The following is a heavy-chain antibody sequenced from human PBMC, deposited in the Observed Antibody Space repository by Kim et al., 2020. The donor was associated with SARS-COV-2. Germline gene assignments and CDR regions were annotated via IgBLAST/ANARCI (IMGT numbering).Heavy chain of an antibody. Sequence: SVKVSCKASGGTFSSYAISWVRQAPGQGLEWMGRIIPILGIANYAQKFQGRVTITADKSTSTAYMELSSLRSEDTAVYYCARDYAYLGYSSGWDPPRRYLPFDPWGQGTLVTVSS. J-gene: IGHJ5*02. D-gene: IGHD6-19*01. V-gene: IGHV1-69*04. CDR2: IIPILGIA. CDR1: GGTFSSYA. CDR3: ARDYAYLGYSSGWDPPRRYLPFDP.